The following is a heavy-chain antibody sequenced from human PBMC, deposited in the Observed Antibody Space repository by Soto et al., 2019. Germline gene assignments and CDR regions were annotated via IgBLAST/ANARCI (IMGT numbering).Heavy chain of an antibody. CDR2: IGGSGGST. CDR1: GFTFSSYA. Sequence: PGGSLRLSCEASGFTFSSYAMSWVRQAPGKGLEWVSAIGGSGGSTYYGDSVKGRFTISRDNSKNTLYLQMNSLRAEDTAVYYCAKGVLRFVEWLFFAAPWAQGPLVTVSS. D-gene: IGHD3-3*01. J-gene: IGHJ5*02. CDR3: AKGVLRFVEWLFFAAP. V-gene: IGHV3-23*01.